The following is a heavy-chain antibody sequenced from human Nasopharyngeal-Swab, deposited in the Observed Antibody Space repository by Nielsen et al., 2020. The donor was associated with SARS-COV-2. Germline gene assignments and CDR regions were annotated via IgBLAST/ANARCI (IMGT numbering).Heavy chain of an antibody. CDR3: ARDMGANFDP. CDR2: ISYDGSNK. CDR1: GFTFSSYV. V-gene: IGHV3-30*04. J-gene: IGHJ5*02. D-gene: IGHD1-26*01. Sequence: GGSLRLSCAASGFTFSSYVMHWVRQAPGKGLEWVAVISYDGSNKYYADSVKGRFTISRDNSKNTLYLQMNSLRAEDTAVYYCARDMGANFDPWGQGTLVTVSS.